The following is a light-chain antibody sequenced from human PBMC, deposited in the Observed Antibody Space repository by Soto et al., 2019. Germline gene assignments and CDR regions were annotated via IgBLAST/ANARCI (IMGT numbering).Light chain of an antibody. CDR1: QSLGYY. J-gene: IGKJ4*01. CDR2: DAS. Sequence: EIVLTQSPATLSLSPGERATLSCRASQSLGYYLAWFQQKRGQAPRLLIYDASNRASGIPARFSGSGSGTDFTLTICSLDPEDFAVYYCQQRRDWPLTFGGGTKVEIK. V-gene: IGKV3-11*01. CDR3: QQRRDWPLT.